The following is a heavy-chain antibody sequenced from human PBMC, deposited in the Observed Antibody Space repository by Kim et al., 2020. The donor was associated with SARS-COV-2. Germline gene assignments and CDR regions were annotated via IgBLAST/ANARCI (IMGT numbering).Heavy chain of an antibody. CDR1: GAPITTYS. V-gene: IGHV4-59*01. CDR3: ARAAEPGECSGGKCSFDYSLRV. Sequence: SETLSLTCTVSGAPITTYSCAWSRQSPGEGLECIGYVFHTGTTRYIPSLKTRVTISLDTSKNLMSLRLKSMTVAAPAVDYCARAAEPGECSGGKCSFDYSLRVWGPGTAVTVSS. J-gene: IGHJ6*02. D-gene: IGHD2-15*01. CDR2: VFHTGTT.